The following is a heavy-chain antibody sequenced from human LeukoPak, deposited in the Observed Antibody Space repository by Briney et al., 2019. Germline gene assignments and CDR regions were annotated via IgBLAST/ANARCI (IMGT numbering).Heavy chain of an antibody. V-gene: IGHV3-23*01. CDR1: GFTFSDYG. J-gene: IGHJ4*02. CDR2: VSGSGAYT. D-gene: IGHD3-22*01. CDR3: AKDGKRITMIGVVRRGHYLDY. Sequence: GGTERLSCAAYGFTFSDYGMSWVRQAPGKGLEWVSAVSGSGAYTYYADSVRGRFTISRDNSKNTLYLQMNNLRAGDTAVYYCAKDGKRITMIGVVRRGHYLDYWGQGTLVTVSS.